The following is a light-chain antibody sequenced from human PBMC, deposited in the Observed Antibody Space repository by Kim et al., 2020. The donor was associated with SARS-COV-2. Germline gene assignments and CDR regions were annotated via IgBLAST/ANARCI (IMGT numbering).Light chain of an antibody. J-gene: IGKJ2*01. CDR3: QQYNNWPYT. CDR2: GAS. V-gene: IGKV3-15*01. Sequence: SVTPGERATISCRASQSVSSNLAWYQQKPGQAPRLLIYGASTRATGIPARFSGSRSGTEFTLTISSLQSEDFAVYYCQQYNNWPYTFGQGTKLEIK. CDR1: QSVSSN.